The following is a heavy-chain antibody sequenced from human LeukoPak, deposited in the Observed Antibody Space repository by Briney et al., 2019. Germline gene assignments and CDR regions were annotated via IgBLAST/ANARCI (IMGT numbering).Heavy chain of an antibody. CDR3: ASLKNSGWGNAFHF. J-gene: IGHJ3*01. D-gene: IGHD6-19*01. CDR1: GFTFSSYW. Sequence: GGSLRLSCAASGFTFSSYWMSWVRQAPGKGPEWVANIKQDGSEKYYVDSVKGRFTISRDNAKNSLYLQMNSLRAEDTAVYYCASLKNSGWGNAFHFWGQGTMVTVSS. V-gene: IGHV3-7*01. CDR2: IKQDGSEK.